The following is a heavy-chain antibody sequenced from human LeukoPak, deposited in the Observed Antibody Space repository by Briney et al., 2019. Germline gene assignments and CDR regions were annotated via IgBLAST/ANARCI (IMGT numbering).Heavy chain of an antibody. CDR2: IYTSGST. J-gene: IGHJ6*03. V-gene: IGHV4-4*07. CDR3: ARGATFRGTYYMDV. D-gene: IGHD3-10*01. CDR1: GASISSYY. Sequence: ASETLSLTCTVSGASISSYYWSWIRQPAGKGLEWIGRIYTSGSTNYNPSLKSRVTMSVDTSKNQFSLKLNSVTAADTAVYYCARGATFRGTYYMDVWGKGTTVTVSS.